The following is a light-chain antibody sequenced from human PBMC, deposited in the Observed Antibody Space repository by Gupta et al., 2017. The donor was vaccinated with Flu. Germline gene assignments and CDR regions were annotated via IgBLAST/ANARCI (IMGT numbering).Light chain of an antibody. CDR1: SSNIGSNY. Sequence: QSVLTQPPSASGTPGQRVTISCSGSSSNIGSNYVYWYQQLPGTAPKLLIYRNNQRPSGVPDRFSGSKSSTSASLAISGLRSEDEADYYCAAWDDSLSGRWVFGGGTKLTVL. CDR3: AAWDDSLSGRWV. CDR2: RNN. V-gene: IGLV1-47*01. J-gene: IGLJ3*02.